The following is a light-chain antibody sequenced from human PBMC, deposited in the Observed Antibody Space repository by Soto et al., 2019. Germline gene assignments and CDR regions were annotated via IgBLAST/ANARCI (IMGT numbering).Light chain of an antibody. CDR2: LGS. V-gene: IGKV2-28*01. Sequence: DIVMTQSPLSLPVTPGEPASISCRSSQSLLHSNGYNYLNWFVQKPAQSPQLLIYLGSERASGVPGPNNGSGSGTDFRRKISRVEAADVGMYYCMRDLQRPPWTFGQGTKGEIQ. CDR3: MRDLQRPPWT. J-gene: IGKJ1*01. CDR1: QSLLHSNGYNY.